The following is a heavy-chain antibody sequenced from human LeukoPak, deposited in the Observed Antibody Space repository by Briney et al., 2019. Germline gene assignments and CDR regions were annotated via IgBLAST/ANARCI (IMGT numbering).Heavy chain of an antibody. CDR3: AARESLYYDILTGYHNWFDP. J-gene: IGHJ5*02. CDR2: MNPNSGNT. Sequence: ASVKVSCKVSGYTFTSYDINWVRQATGQGLEWMGWMNPNSGNTGYAQKFQGRVTMTRNTSISTAYMELSSLRSEDTAVYYCAARESLYYDILTGYHNWFDPWGQGTLVTVSS. V-gene: IGHV1-8*01. CDR1: GYTFTSYD. D-gene: IGHD3-9*01.